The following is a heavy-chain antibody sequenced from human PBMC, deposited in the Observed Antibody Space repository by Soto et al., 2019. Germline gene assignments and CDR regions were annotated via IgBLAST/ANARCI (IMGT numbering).Heavy chain of an antibody. J-gene: IGHJ4*02. CDR1: GGSFSDYY. CDR3: ARGSTSPRTVTTWRAVDY. V-gene: IGHV4-34*01. Sequence: SETLSVTGGVYGGSFSDYYWSWIRQHPGKGLEWIGEINHSGSTNYSPSLKSRVTISVDTSKNQFSLKLSSVTAADTAVYYCARGSTSPRTVTTWRAVDYWGQGTLVTVSS. D-gene: IGHD1-7*01. CDR2: INHSGST.